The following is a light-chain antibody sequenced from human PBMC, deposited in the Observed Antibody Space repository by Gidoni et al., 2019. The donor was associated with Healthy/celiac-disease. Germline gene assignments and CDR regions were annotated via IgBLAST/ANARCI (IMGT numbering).Light chain of an antibody. CDR2: DVS. V-gene: IGLV2-14*01. J-gene: IGLJ1*01. CDR1: SSDVGGYNY. CDR3: SSYTSSSTLV. Sequence: QSALTQPASVSGSPGQSITIPCTGTSSDVGGYNYVSWYQQHPGKAPKLMIYDVSNRPSGVSTRFSGSKSGNTASLTISWLQAEDEADYYCSSYTSSSTLVFGTGTKVTVL.